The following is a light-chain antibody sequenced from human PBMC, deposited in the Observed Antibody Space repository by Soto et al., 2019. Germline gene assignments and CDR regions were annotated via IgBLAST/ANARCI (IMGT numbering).Light chain of an antibody. V-gene: IGKV1-27*01. CDR2: AAS. Sequence: DIQMTQSPSSLSASVGDRVSITCRASQGITNYLAWYQHKAGKAPKLLIYAASTLQSGVPSRFSGCGSGTDFSLTISSLQPEDVATYYCQKYNDAPWTFGQGTKVEIK. CDR1: QGITNY. CDR3: QKYNDAPWT. J-gene: IGKJ1*01.